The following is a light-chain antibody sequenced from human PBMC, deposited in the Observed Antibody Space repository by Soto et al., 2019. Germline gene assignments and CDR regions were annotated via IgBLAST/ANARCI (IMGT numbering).Light chain of an antibody. V-gene: IGLV1-51*02. CDR2: ENN. J-gene: IGLJ2*01. CDR1: SSNIGNNY. CDR3: GTWDSSLSAHVV. Sequence: QSVLTQPPSVSAAPGQKVTISCSGSSSNIGNNYVSWYQQLPGTAPKLLIYENNKRPSGIPDRFSGSKSGTSATLGITGLQTGDEADDDCGTWDSSLSAHVVFGGGTKLTVL.